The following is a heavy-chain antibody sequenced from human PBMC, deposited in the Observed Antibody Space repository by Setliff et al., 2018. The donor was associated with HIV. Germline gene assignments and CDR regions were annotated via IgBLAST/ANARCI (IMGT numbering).Heavy chain of an antibody. V-gene: IGHV3-30*04. J-gene: IGHJ2*01. Sequence: GGSLRLSCAASGFNFNNHAMHWVRQAPGKGPECVAVISDDGSAKYYGDSVKGRFTISRDNSKDTLYLQMNSLRAEDTAVYYCARDPYPYFDYGDWYFDLWGRGTLVTVSS. CDR2: ISDDGSAK. D-gene: IGHD4-17*01. CDR1: GFNFNNHA. CDR3: ARDPYPYFDYGDWYFDL.